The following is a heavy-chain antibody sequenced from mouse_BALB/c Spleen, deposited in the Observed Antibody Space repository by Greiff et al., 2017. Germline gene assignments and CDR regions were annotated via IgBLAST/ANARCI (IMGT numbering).Heavy chain of an antibody. D-gene: IGHD1-2*01. V-gene: IGHV10S3*01. CDR3: VRDLATATAMDY. CDR2: IRSKSNNYAT. Sequence: EVQLVETGGGLVQPKGSLKLSCAASGFTFNTNAMNWVRQAPGKGLEWVARIRSKSNNYATYYADSVKDRFTISRDDSQSMLYLQMNNLKTEDTAMYYCVRDLATATAMDYWVKEPQSPSPQ. CDR1: GFTFNTNA. J-gene: IGHJ4*01.